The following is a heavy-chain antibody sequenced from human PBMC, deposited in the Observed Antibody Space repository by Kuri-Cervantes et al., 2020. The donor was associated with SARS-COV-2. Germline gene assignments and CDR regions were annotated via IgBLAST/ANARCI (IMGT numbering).Heavy chain of an antibody. CDR3: ARHATGYSSSSYLGYYAMDV. CDR1: GGSISSTSSY. CDR2: IYYGGST. J-gene: IGHJ6*04. D-gene: IGHD6-13*01. V-gene: IGHV4-39*01. Sequence: SETLSLTCTVSGGSISSTSSYWGWIRQPPGKGLECIGTIYYGGSTYYNPSLKSRITISVDTSKNQFSLRLSSVTAADTAVYYRARHATGYSSSSYLGYYAMDVWGKGTTVTVSS.